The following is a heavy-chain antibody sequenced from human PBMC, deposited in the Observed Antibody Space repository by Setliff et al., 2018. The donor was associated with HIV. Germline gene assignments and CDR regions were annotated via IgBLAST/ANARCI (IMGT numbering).Heavy chain of an antibody. CDR3: AKELAASGLGYFDS. CDR1: GFTFRNYK. V-gene: IGHV3-21*04. Sequence: LRLSCAASGFTFRNYKFNWVRQAPGRGLEWVSSISIGSGGAIDYADSVQGRFTISRDNSKNTVYLQMNSLRAEDTAEYYCAKELAASGLGYFDSWGRGILVTVSS. CDR2: ISIGSGGAI. J-gene: IGHJ4*02. D-gene: IGHD3-22*01.